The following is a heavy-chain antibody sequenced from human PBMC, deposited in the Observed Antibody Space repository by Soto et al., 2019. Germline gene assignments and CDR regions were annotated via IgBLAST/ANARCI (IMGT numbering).Heavy chain of an antibody. CDR2: IYPGDSDT. J-gene: IGHJ6*03. D-gene: IGHD6-19*01. CDR3: ARCDSIAVAGTDFYYYMDV. Sequence: PGESLKISCKGSGYSFTSYWIGWVRQMPGKGLEWMGIIYPGDSDTRYSPSFQGQVTISADKSISTAYLQWSSLKASDTAMYYCARCDSIAVAGTDFYYYMDVWGKGTTVTVSS. V-gene: IGHV5-51*01. CDR1: GYSFTSYW.